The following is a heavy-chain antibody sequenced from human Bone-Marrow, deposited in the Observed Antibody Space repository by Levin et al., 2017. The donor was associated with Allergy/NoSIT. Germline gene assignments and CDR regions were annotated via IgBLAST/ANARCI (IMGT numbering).Heavy chain of an antibody. CDR2: INNSGST. CDR3: ANSRQSNCSSTSCYWADYFHH. J-gene: IGHJ1*01. CDR1: GGSFSGYY. V-gene: IGHV4-34*01. Sequence: SETLSLTCAVYGGSFSGYYWSWIRQPPGKGLEWIGEINNSGSTIYNPSLKSRVTISIDTSKNQFSLKLNSVTAADTAVYYCANSRQSNCSSTSCYWADYFHHWGQGTLVTVSS. D-gene: IGHD2-2*01.